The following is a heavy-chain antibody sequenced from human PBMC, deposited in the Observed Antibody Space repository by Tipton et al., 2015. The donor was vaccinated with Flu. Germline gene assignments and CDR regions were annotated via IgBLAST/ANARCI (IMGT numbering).Heavy chain of an antibody. D-gene: IGHD6-19*01. CDR1: GGSISSYY. CDR3: ARRYSSGRYYYFDY. CDR2: IYYSGST. J-gene: IGHJ4*02. V-gene: IGHV4-59*01. Sequence: TLSLTCTVSGGSISSYYWSWIRQPPGKGLEWIGYIYYSGSTNYNPSLKSRVTISVDTSKNQFSLKLSSVTAADTAVYYCARRYSSGRYYYFDYWGQGTLVTVSS.